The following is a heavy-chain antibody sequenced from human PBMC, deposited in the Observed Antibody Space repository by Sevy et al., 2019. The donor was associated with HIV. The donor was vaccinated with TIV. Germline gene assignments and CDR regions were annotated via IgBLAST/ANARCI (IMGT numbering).Heavy chain of an antibody. CDR3: ARMNYSASAPGSWFDP. D-gene: IGHD1-26*01. Sequence: ASETLSLTCTVSGGSISSYYWSWIRQPPGKGLEWIAYMYYSGITNYSPSLKSRLTISIDTSKNHFSLKLRSVTAADTAVYYCARMNYSASAPGSWFDPWGQGTLVTVSS. V-gene: IGHV4-59*01. J-gene: IGHJ5*02. CDR1: GGSISSYY. CDR2: MYYSGIT.